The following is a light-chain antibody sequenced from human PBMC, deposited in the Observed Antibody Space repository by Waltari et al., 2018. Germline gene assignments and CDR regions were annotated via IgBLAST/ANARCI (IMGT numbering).Light chain of an antibody. J-gene: IGLJ3*02. CDR2: ENH. CDR1: SPHVGLNF. V-gene: IGLV1-51*02. Sequence: SVLPLPPSVCAAPGHPVTISCSGTSPHVGLNFLSWDQQIPGPAPKLVIYENHKRPSGIPDRFSGSKSGTSATLAIAGLQTGDEADYYCGTWDSSLSAWVFGGGTKLTVL. CDR3: GTWDSSLSAWV.